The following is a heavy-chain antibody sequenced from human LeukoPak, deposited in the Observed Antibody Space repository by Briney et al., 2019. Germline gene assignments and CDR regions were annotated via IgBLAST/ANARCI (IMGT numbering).Heavy chain of an antibody. V-gene: IGHV3-48*01. J-gene: IGHJ4*02. CDR3: TTAKNDY. CDR1: GFTFSSYS. Sequence: PGGSLRLSCAASGFTFSSYSMNWVRQTSGKRLEWVSYITGSSDTIYYADSVKGRFTISRDSARNSLFLQMNSLRAEDTAVYYCTTAKNDYWGQGTLVTVSS. CDR2: ITGSSDTI.